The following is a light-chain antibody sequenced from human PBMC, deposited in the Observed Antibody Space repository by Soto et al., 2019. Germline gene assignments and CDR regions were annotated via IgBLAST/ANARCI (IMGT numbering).Light chain of an antibody. CDR1: SSNIGSNY. CDR2: RNK. Sequence: QSVLTQPPSASGTPGQRVTISCSGSSSNIGSNYVYWYQQLPGTAPKLLVYRNKQRPSGVPDRFSGSKSGTSASLAISGLRSEDEADYYCAAWDDSLSGQVFGTGTQLTVL. V-gene: IGLV1-47*01. CDR3: AAWDDSLSGQV. J-gene: IGLJ1*01.